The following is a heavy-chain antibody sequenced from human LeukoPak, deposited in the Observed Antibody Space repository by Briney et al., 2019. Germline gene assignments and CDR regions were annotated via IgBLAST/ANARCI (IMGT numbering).Heavy chain of an antibody. D-gene: IGHD3-22*01. Sequence: PGRSLRLSCAASGFTFSSYGMHRVRQAPGKGLEWVAVISYDGSNKYYADSVKGRFTISRDNSKNTLYLQMNSLRAEDTAVYYCAKGQTYYSDSSGYFPFDYWGQGTLVTVSS. CDR3: AKGQTYYSDSSGYFPFDY. CDR1: GFTFSSYG. CDR2: ISYDGSNK. J-gene: IGHJ4*02. V-gene: IGHV3-30*18.